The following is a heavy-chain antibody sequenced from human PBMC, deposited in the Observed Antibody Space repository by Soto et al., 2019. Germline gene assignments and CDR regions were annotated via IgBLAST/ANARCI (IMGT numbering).Heavy chain of an antibody. Sequence: DVQLVESGGGLVKPGGSLRLSCAASGFTFSSYSMNWVRQAPGKGLEWVSSISSSSSYIYYADSVKGRFTISRDNAKNSLYLQMNSLRAEDTAVYYCARDTVNHYYYGMDVWGQGTTVTVSS. CDR1: GFTFSSYS. V-gene: IGHV3-21*01. J-gene: IGHJ6*02. D-gene: IGHD4-17*01. CDR3: ARDTVNHYYYGMDV. CDR2: ISSSSSYI.